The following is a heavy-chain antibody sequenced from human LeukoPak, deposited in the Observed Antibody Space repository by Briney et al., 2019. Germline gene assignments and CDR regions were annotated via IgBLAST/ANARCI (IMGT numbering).Heavy chain of an antibody. V-gene: IGHV1-18*04. D-gene: IGHD2-15*01. J-gene: IGHJ4*02. Sequence: ASVKVSCKASGYSFTSYCMHWVRQAPGQGLEWMGWISAYNGNTNYAQKLQGRVTMTTDTSTSTAYMELRSLRSDDTAVYYCARDPGKPILPDYWGQGTLVTVSS. CDR2: ISAYNGNT. CDR3: ARDPGKPILPDY. CDR1: GYSFTSYC.